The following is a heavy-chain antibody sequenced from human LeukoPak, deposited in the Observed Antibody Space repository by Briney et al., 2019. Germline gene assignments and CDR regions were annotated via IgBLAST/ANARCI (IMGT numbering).Heavy chain of an antibody. CDR1: GFTFSSYA. CDR2: ISDSSGST. CDR3: AKDTSIGRYCTNGVCSPFDY. V-gene: IGHV3-23*01. Sequence: GGSLRLSCAASGFTFSSYAMSWVRQAPGKELEWVSAISDSSGSTYDADSVKGRFTISRDNSKNTLYLQMNSLRAEDTAVYYCAKDTSIGRYCTNGVCSPFDYWGQGTLVTVSS. J-gene: IGHJ4*02. D-gene: IGHD2-8*01.